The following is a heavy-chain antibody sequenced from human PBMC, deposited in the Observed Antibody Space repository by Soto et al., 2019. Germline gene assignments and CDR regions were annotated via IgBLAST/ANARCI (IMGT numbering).Heavy chain of an antibody. CDR2: IRSKGHNYAT. D-gene: IGHD6-13*01. V-gene: IGHV3-73*01. CDR3: ARISAAVSNGFDL. Sequence: PGGSLRLSCAASGFTFSDSTMYWVRQASGKGLEWVGRIRSKGHNYATAYAASVKGRFTISRDDSQNTAYLQMNSLKTEDTAVYYCARISAAVSNGFDLWGHGTMVTVSS. J-gene: IGHJ3*01. CDR1: GFTFSDST.